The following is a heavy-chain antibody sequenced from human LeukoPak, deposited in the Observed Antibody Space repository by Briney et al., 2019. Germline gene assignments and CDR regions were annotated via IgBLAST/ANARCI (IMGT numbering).Heavy chain of an antibody. CDR3: AKQKLDSGSGHYHFDY. CDR2: IHYSGTT. D-gene: IGHD2-15*01. V-gene: IGHV4-59*01. Sequence: KPSETLSLTCTVSRGSISGSYWSWLRQPPGKGLEWIGYIHYSGTTRYNPSLESRTSISVDMSKNQFSLRLSSVTVADTATYYCAKQKLDSGSGHYHFDYWGQGTLVTVSS. CDR1: RGSISGSY. J-gene: IGHJ4*02.